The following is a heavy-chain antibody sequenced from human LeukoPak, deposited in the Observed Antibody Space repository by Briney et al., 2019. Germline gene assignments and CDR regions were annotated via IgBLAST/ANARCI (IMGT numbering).Heavy chain of an antibody. Sequence: ASVKVSCKASGYTFTSYGISWVRQAPGQGLEWMGWISAYNGNTKYSQEFQGRVTITRDTSASTAYMELSSLRSEDMAVYYCAREGSGGSCYNWGQGTLVTVSS. J-gene: IGHJ4*02. D-gene: IGHD2-15*01. V-gene: IGHV1-18*03. CDR2: ISAYNGNT. CDR3: AREGSGGSCYN. CDR1: GYTFTSYG.